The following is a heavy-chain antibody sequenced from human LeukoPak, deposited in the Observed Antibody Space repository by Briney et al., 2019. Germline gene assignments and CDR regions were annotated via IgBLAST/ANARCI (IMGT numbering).Heavy chain of an antibody. J-gene: IGHJ2*01. V-gene: IGHV3-23*01. CDR1: GFTFSNYA. CDR2: ISGSGGDT. D-gene: IGHD1-26*01. Sequence: GGSLRLSCAASGFTFSNYAMSWVRQAPGKGLEWVSGISGSGGDTYYADSVKGRFTISRDNAKNTLYLQMNSLRAEDTAVYYCARGIVGATTLYWYFDLWGRGTLVTVSS. CDR3: ARGIVGATTLYWYFDL.